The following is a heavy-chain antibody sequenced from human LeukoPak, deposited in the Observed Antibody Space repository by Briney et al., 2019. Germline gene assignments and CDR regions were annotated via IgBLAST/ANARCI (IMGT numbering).Heavy chain of an antibody. D-gene: IGHD2-15*01. CDR2: NYYSGST. V-gene: IGHV4-59*08. CDR3: ARLYCSGGSCYPDY. Sequence: SETLSLTCTVSGGSISSYYWSWIRQPPGKGLEWIGYNYYSGSTNYNPSLKSRVTISVDTSKNQFSLKLSSVTAADTAVYYCARLYCSGGSCYPDYWGQGTLVTVSS. J-gene: IGHJ4*02. CDR1: GGSISSYY.